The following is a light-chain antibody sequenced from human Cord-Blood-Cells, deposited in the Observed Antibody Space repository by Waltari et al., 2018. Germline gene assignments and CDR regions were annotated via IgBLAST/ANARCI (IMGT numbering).Light chain of an antibody. Sequence: SSELTQDPAVSVALGQTVRITCQGDSLRSYYASWYQQKPGQAPVLVIYGKNNRPSGIPDRFSGSSSGNTASLTITGAQAEDEADYYFNSLDSSGNHYVFGTGTKVTVL. CDR1: SLRSYY. V-gene: IGLV3-19*01. CDR3: NSLDSSGNHYV. CDR2: GKN. J-gene: IGLJ1*01.